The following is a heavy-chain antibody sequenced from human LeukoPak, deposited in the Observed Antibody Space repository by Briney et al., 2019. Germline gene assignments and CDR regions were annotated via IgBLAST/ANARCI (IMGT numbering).Heavy chain of an antibody. CDR2: IYYSGST. J-gene: IGHJ3*02. D-gene: IGHD2-15*01. CDR1: GGPISSSSYY. V-gene: IGHV4-39*01. Sequence: SETLSLTCTVSGGPISSSSYYWGWIRQPPGKGLEWIGSIYYSGSTYYNPSLKSRVTISVDTSKNQFSLKLSSVTAADTAVYYCARSQYCSGGSCYSISGFDAFDIWGQGTMVTVSS. CDR3: ARSQYCSGGSCYSISGFDAFDI.